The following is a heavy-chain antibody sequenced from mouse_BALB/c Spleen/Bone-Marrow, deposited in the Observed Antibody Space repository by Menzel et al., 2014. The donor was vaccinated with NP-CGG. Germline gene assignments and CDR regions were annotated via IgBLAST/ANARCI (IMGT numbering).Heavy chain of an antibody. J-gene: IGHJ2*01. CDR1: GYAFTNYL. CDR2: INPGSGGT. Sequence: QVQLQQSGAELVRPGTSVKVSCKASGYAFTNYLIEWVKQRPGQGLEWIGVINPGSGGTNYNEKFKGKATLTADKSSSTAYMQLSSLTSDDSAVYFCARHYFGYWGQGTTLTVSS. CDR3: ARHYFGY. V-gene: IGHV1-54*01.